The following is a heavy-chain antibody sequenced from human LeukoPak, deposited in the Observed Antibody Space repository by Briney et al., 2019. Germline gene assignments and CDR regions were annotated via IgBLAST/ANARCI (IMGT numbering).Heavy chain of an antibody. D-gene: IGHD6-6*01. Sequence: GASVKVSCKASGGTFSSYAISWVRQAPGQGLEWMGRIIPILGIANYAQKFQGRVTITADKSTSTAYMELSSLRSEDTAVYYCAGGYRIAARIGVDYWGQGTLVTVSS. V-gene: IGHV1-69*04. CDR2: IIPILGIA. J-gene: IGHJ4*02. CDR3: AGGYRIAARIGVDY. CDR1: GGTFSSYA.